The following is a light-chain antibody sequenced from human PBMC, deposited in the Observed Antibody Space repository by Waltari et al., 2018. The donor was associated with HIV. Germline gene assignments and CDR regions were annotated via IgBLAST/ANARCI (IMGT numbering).Light chain of an antibody. CDR3: SSYTSSSTVV. J-gene: IGLJ2*01. Sequence: QSALTQPASVSGSPGQSIPISCTATSSDVGTYNYVSWYQQHPGKAPKLMVYDVSNRPSGVSNRFAGSKSANTASLTISGLQAEDEADYYCSSYTSSSTVVFGGGTKLTVL. CDR2: DVS. CDR1: SSDVGTYNY. V-gene: IGLV2-14*03.